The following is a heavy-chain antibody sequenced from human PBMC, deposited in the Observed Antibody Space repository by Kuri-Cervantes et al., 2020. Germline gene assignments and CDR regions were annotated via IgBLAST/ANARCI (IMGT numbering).Heavy chain of an antibody. CDR1: GVPISSSS. V-gene: IGHV4-4*07. D-gene: IGHD2-2*01. J-gene: IGHJ3*02. CDR2: LQSSGGT. Sequence: ESLKISCTVSGVPISSSSWSWIRLAAGKGLEWIGRLQSSGGTNYNPSLKSRVTISVDTSKNQFSLKLSSVTAADTAVYYCARGIVVVPAAMDAFDIWGQGTMVTVSS. CDR3: ARGIVVVPAAMDAFDI.